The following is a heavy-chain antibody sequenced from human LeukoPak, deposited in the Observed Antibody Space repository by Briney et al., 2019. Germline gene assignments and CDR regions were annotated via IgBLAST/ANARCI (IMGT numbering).Heavy chain of an antibody. CDR3: ARVGPRSYGDYYYDY. CDR1: GFTFSSYG. CDR2: IWYDGSNK. Sequence: GGSLRLSCAASGFTFSSYGMHWVRQAPGKGLEWVAVIWYDGSNKYYADSVKGRFTISRDNSKNTLYLQMNSLRAEDTAAYYCARVGPRSYGDYYYDYWGQGTLVTVSS. V-gene: IGHV3-33*01. D-gene: IGHD4-17*01. J-gene: IGHJ4*02.